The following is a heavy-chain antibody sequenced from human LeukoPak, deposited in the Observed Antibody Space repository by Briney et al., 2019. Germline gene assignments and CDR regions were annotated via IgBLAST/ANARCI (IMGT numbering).Heavy chain of an antibody. D-gene: IGHD6-13*01. CDR2: IWNDGSNE. CDR3: ARDREAAADLGY. Sequence: PGGSLRLSCAASGFTFSSYGMHWVRQAPGKGLELVAIIWNDGSNEYYADSVKGRFTISRDNSKNTLYLQMNSLRVEDTAVYYCARDREAAADLGYWGQGTLVTVPS. J-gene: IGHJ4*02. V-gene: IGHV3-33*01. CDR1: GFTFSSYG.